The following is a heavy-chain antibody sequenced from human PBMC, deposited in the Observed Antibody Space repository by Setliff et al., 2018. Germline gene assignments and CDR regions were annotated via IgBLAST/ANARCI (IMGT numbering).Heavy chain of an antibody. J-gene: IGHJ4*02. CDR3: TRGGERYHTAN. V-gene: IGHV4-4*07. D-gene: IGHD2-2*01. CDR2: IYTTWST. Sequence: PSETLSLTCNVSGVSIANTASYWSWIRQPAGKTLEWIGRIYTTWSTNYNPSLKSRVTMSIDKSKNQFSLNLRSVTAADTAVYYCTRGGERYHTANWGQGLLVTVS. CDR1: GVSIANTASY.